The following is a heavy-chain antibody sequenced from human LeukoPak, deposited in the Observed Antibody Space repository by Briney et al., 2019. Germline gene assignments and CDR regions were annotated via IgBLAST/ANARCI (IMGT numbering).Heavy chain of an antibody. Sequence: SETLSLTCTVSGASINNKYWSWIRQPPGKGLEWIGYIYYSGSTNHNPSLKSRVTMSVDTSMNQFSLKVSSLTAADTAVYYCARYSRNDDYILDYWGQGILVTVSS. V-gene: IGHV4-59*01. D-gene: IGHD4-17*01. CDR1: GASINNKY. CDR3: ARYSRNDDYILDY. CDR2: IYYSGST. J-gene: IGHJ4*02.